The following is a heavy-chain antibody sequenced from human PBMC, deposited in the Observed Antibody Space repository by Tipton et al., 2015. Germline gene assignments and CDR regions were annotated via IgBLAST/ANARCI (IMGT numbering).Heavy chain of an antibody. Sequence: SLRLSCAASGFTFSNFAMHWVRQTPGKGLEWVSVIWYDGTEKSYADSVKGRFTIPRDNSENTVSLQMNSLRAEDTAVYYCARVGTGMVTHMDYWGQGTRVTVSS. J-gene: IGHJ4*02. CDR1: GFTFSNFA. D-gene: IGHD2-8*01. V-gene: IGHV3-33*01. CDR2: IWYDGTEK. CDR3: ARVGTGMVTHMDY.